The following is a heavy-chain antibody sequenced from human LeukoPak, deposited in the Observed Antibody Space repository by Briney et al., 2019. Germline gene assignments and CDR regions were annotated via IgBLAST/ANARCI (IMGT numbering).Heavy chain of an antibody. J-gene: IGHJ5*02. V-gene: IGHV1-69*06. CDR3: ARESGMNYYGSGHNWFDP. CDR2: IIPIFGTA. CDR1: GGTFSSYA. D-gene: IGHD3-10*01. Sequence: GASVKVSCKASGGTFSSYAISWVRQAPGPGLEWMGRIIPIFGTANYAQKFQGRVTITADKSTSTAYMELSSLRSEDTAVYYCARESGMNYYGSGHNWFDPWGQGTLVTVSS.